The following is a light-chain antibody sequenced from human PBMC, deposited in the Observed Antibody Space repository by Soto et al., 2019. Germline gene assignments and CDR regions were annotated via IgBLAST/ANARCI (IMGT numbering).Light chain of an antibody. V-gene: IGLV4-69*01. CDR2: LNSDVSH. J-gene: IGLJ2*01. CDR3: QTWGSGIVV. CDR1: SGHSNYA. Sequence: QPVLTQSPSASASLGASVKLTCTLSSGHSNYAIAWHQQQSEKGPRYLMKLNSDVSHSKGDGIPDRFSGSSSGAERYLTISSLQSEDEADYYCQTWGSGIVVFGGGTKLTVL.